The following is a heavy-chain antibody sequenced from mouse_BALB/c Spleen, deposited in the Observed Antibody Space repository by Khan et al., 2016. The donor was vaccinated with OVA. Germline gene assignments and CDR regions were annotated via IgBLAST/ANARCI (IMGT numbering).Heavy chain of an antibody. V-gene: IGHV3-6*02. CDR2: ISYDGST. Sequence: EVQLQESGPGLVKPSQSLSLTCSVTGYSFTSASCCNWIRQFPGNKLEWMGFISYDGSTNYNPSLKNRISIPRDTSTTQFFLQLNSVTPEDPATFYCARGGGVDPYWYFDVWGAGTTVTVSS. CDR1: GYSFTSASC. CDR3: ARGGGVDPYWYFDV. J-gene: IGHJ1*01. D-gene: IGHD1-1*01.